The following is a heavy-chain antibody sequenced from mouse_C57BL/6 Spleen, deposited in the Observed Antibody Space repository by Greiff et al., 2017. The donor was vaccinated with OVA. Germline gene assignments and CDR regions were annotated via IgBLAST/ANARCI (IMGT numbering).Heavy chain of an antibody. V-gene: IGHV1-15*01. Sequence: QVQLQQSGAELVRPGASVTLSCKASGYTFTDYEMHWVKQTPVHGLEWIGAIDPETGGTAYNQKFKGKAILTADKSSSTAYLELRSLTSAASAVYDCTRYRRDDYWYVDVWGTGTTVTVSS. J-gene: IGHJ1*03. CDR1: GYTFTDYE. CDR2: IDPETGGT. CDR3: TRYRRDDYWYVDV. D-gene: IGHD3-3*01.